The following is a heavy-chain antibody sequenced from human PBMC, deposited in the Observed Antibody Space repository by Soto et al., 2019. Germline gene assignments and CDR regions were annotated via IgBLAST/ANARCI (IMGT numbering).Heavy chain of an antibody. CDR1: NGSISSGYYY. V-gene: IGHV4-31*03. CDR2: IYYSGGA. CDR3: ARDEAPYYDFWSGNYRNAYHGMDV. Sequence: TLSLTCTVSNGSISSGYYYWSWIRQHPGKGLEWIGYIYYSGGAYYNPSLKSRVTISIDTSKNQFSLILDSVTAADTAVYFCARDEAPYYDFWSGNYRNAYHGMDVWGQGTTVTVSS. D-gene: IGHD3-3*01. J-gene: IGHJ6*02.